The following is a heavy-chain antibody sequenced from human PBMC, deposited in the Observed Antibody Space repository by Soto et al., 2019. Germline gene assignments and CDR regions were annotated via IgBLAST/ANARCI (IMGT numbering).Heavy chain of an antibody. CDR1: GFTFSNYA. CDR3: AKDPGSSWYEIDY. J-gene: IGHJ4*02. D-gene: IGHD6-13*01. Sequence: EVQLLESGGGLVQPGGSLRLSCAASGFTFSNYAVTWVRQAPGKGLEWVSTISGSGGSTYYADSVKGRFTISRDNSKNTLYLKMDSLRAEDTAVYYCAKDPGSSWYEIDYWGQGTLVTVSS. V-gene: IGHV3-23*01. CDR2: ISGSGGST.